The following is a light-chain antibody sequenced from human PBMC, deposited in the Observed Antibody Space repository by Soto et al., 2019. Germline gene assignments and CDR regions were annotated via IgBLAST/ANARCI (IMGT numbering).Light chain of an antibody. CDR1: SSNIGSYT. CDR3: AAWDDSLNGYV. Sequence: QSVLIQPPSASGTPGQSVTASCSGGSSNIGSYTVNWYQQLPGAAPKLLIYSNSQRPSGVPDRFSASKSGTSASLAISGLQSEDEAEYYCAAWDDSLNGYVFGPGTKLTVL. J-gene: IGLJ1*01. V-gene: IGLV1-44*01. CDR2: SNS.